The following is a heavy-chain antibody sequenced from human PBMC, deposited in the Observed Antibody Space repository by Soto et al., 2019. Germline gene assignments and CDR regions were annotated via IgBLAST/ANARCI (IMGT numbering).Heavy chain of an antibody. Sequence: EVQLLESGGGLVQPGGSLRLSCAASGFTFSSYAMSWVRQAPGKGLEWVSAISGSGGSTYYADSVKGRFTISRDNSKKTLYLQMNSLRAEDTAVYYCAKRAGSSIAARDHYFDYWGQGTLVTVSS. V-gene: IGHV3-23*01. CDR2: ISGSGGST. CDR1: GFTFSSYA. J-gene: IGHJ4*02. D-gene: IGHD6-6*01. CDR3: AKRAGSSIAARDHYFDY.